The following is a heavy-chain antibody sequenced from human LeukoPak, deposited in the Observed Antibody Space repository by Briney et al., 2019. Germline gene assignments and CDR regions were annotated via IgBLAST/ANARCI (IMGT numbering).Heavy chain of an antibody. Sequence: SDTLSLTCSLSGDSIATSTYYWGWIRQPPGKGLEWIGCIYYGGTTYYNPSLKTRVTISVDTSKNQFSLKVTSVTAADTAVYYCARHGSSGWVFDYWGQGTLVTVSS. V-gene: IGHV4-39*01. CDR2: IYYGGTT. CDR3: ARHGSSGWVFDY. CDR1: GDSIATSTYY. J-gene: IGHJ4*02. D-gene: IGHD6-19*01.